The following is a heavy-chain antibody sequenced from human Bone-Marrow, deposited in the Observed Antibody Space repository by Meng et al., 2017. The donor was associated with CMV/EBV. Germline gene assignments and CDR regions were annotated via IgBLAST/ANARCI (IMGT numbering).Heavy chain of an antibody. J-gene: IGHJ4*02. CDR1: GSTFDDYA. V-gene: IGHV3-9*01. CDR2: ISWNSGSI. D-gene: IGHD3-22*01. Sequence: SLKISCAASGSTFDDYAMHWVRQAPGKGLEWVSGISWNSGSIGYADSVKGRFTISRDNSKNTLYLQMNSLRAEDTAVYYCAKECGGLSSSGLKALDYWGQGTLVTVSS. CDR3: AKECGGLSSSGLKALDY.